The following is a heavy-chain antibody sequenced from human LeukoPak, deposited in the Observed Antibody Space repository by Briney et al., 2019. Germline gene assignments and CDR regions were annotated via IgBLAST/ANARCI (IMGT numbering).Heavy chain of an antibody. V-gene: IGHV3-48*03. CDR2: ISGSGRTM. Sequence: PGGSLRLSCAASGFTFSSYEMNWVRQAPGKGLEWVSYISGSGRTMSYADSVKGRFTISRDNAKNSLYLQMNSLRVEDTAVYHCGRGGLYGYDVFDYWGQGTLVTVFS. D-gene: IGHD5-12*01. CDR3: GRGGLYGYDVFDY. J-gene: IGHJ4*02. CDR1: GFTFSSYE.